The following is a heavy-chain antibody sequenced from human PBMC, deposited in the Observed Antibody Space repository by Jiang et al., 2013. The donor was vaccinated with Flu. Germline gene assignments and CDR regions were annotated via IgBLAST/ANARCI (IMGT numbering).Heavy chain of an antibody. J-gene: IGHJ5*02. Sequence: GPGLVKPSETLSLTCTVSGGSISSYYWSWIRQPPGKGLEWIGYIYYSGSTNYNPSLKSRVTISVDTSKNQFSLKLSSVTAADTAVYYCARDSRSGWPGDVNWFDPWGQGTLVTVSS. CDR2: IYYSGST. D-gene: IGHD6-19*01. V-gene: IGHV4-59*01. CDR1: GGSISSYY. CDR3: ARDSRSGWPGDVNWFDP.